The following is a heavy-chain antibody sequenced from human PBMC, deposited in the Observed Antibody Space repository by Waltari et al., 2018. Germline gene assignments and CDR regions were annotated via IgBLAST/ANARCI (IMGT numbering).Heavy chain of an antibody. J-gene: IGHJ4*02. D-gene: IGHD6-19*01. V-gene: IGHV4-59*01. Sequence: QVQLQESGPGLVKPSETLSLTCTVSGGSISSYYWSWIRQPPGKGLEWIGYIYYSGSTNDNPSLKSRVTISVDTSKNQFSLKLSSVTAADTAVYYCATLAVAGDFDYWGQGTLVTVSS. CDR1: GGSISSYY. CDR2: IYYSGST. CDR3: ATLAVAGDFDY.